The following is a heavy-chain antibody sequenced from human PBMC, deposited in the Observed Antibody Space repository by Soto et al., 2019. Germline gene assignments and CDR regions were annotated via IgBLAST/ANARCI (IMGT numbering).Heavy chain of an antibody. CDR3: AKVTRGLLWNL. V-gene: IGHV3-23*01. Sequence: GGSLRLSCAASGFTFSSYAMSWVRQAPGKGLEWVSTISGSGGSTYYADSVKGRFTISRDNSKNTLYLQMNSLRAEDTAVYYCAKVTRGLLWNLWGQGTLVTVSS. CDR1: GFTFSSYA. CDR2: ISGSGGST. J-gene: IGHJ5*02. D-gene: IGHD3-10*01.